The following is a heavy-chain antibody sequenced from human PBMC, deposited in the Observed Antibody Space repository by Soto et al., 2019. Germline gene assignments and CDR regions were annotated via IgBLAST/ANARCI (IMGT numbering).Heavy chain of an antibody. CDR1: GFTFSSYA. J-gene: IGHJ6*03. Sequence: GGSLKLSCAASGFTFSSYAMSWVRQAPGKGLEWVSAISGSGGSTYYADTVKGRFTISRDNSKNTLYLQMNSLRAEDTAVYYCAKDPVPYYYMDVWGKGTTVTVSS. V-gene: IGHV3-23*01. CDR3: AKDPVPYYYMDV. CDR2: ISGSGGST. D-gene: IGHD2-2*01.